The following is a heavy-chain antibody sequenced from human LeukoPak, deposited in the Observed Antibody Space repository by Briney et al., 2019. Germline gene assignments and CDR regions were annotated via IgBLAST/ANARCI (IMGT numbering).Heavy chain of an antibody. CDR1: GGSISSSSYY. D-gene: IGHD3-10*01. CDR3: ARGEMVRGVYMDV. J-gene: IGHJ6*03. V-gene: IGHV4-39*07. CDR2: IYYSGST. Sequence: SETLSLTCTVSGGSISSSSYYWGWIRQPPGKGLEWIGSIYYSGSTYYNPSLKSRVTMSVDTSKNQFSLKLSSVTAADTAVYYCARGEMVRGVYMDVWGKGTTVTISS.